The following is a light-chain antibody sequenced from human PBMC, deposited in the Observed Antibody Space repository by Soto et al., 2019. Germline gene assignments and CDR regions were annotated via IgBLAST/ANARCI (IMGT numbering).Light chain of an antibody. J-gene: IGLJ3*02. V-gene: IGLV2-14*01. CDR1: SSDVGSYNY. CDR2: EVS. Sequence: QSALTQPASVSGSPGQSITISCTGTSSDVGSYNYVSWYQQHPGKAPKLMIYEVSNRPSGVSNRFSGSKSGKTASLTISGLQAEDEANYYCSSYTSNSTRVFGGETKLSVL. CDR3: SSYTSNSTRV.